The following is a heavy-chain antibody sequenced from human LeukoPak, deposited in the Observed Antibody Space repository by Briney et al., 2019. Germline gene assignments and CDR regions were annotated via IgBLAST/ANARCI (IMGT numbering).Heavy chain of an antibody. CDR2: IYHSGST. D-gene: IGHD2-21*02. CDR3: ARTSFCGGDCLYYFDY. V-gene: IGHV4-4*02. Sequence: SETLSLTCAVSGGSISSSNWWSWVRPPPGKGLEWIGEIYHSGSTNYNPSLKSRVTISVDKSKNQFSLKLSSVTAADTAVYYCARTSFCGGDCLYYFDYWGQGTLVTVSS. J-gene: IGHJ4*02. CDR1: GGSISSSNW.